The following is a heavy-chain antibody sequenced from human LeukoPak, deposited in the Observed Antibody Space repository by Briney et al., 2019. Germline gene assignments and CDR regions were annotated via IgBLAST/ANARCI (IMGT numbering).Heavy chain of an antibody. V-gene: IGHV1-2*02. J-gene: IGHJ4*02. CDR3: ARDRNEYYYDSSGYLDY. D-gene: IGHD3-22*01. CDR1: GYTFTGYY. CDR2: INPNSGGT. Sequence: ASVKVSCKASGYTFTGYYMHWVRQAPGQGLERMGWINPNSGGTNYAQKFQGRVTMTRDTSISTAYMELSRLRSDDTAVYYCARDRNEYYYDSSGYLDYWGQGTLVTVSS.